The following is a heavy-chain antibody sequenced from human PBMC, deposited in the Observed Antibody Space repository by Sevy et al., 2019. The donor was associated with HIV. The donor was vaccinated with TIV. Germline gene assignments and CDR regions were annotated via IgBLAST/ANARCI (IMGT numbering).Heavy chain of an antibody. V-gene: IGHV3-30*04. CDR3: ARARYCSSTSCQAPYYYYYGMDV. Sequence: GGSLRLSCAASGFTFSSYAMHWVRQAPGKGLEWVAVISYDGSNKYYADSVKGRFTISRDNSKNTLYLQMNSLRAEDTAVYYCARARYCSSTSCQAPYYYYYGMDVWGQGTTVTVSS. CDR2: ISYDGSNK. D-gene: IGHD2-2*01. J-gene: IGHJ6*02. CDR1: GFTFSSYA.